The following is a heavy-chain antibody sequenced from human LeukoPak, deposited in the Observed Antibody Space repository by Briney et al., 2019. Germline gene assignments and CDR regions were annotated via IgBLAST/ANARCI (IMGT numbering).Heavy chain of an antibody. J-gene: IGHJ4*02. V-gene: IGHV3-23*01. Sequence: GGSLRLSCAASGFTFSSSAMSWVRQAPGKGLEWVSAIIGSGGSAYSADSVKGRFTISRDNSKNTLYLQMNSLRVEDTAVYYCAKAPYDFWSGSIFDYWGQGTLVTVSS. CDR2: IIGSGGSA. CDR1: GFTFSSSA. D-gene: IGHD3-3*01. CDR3: AKAPYDFWSGSIFDY.